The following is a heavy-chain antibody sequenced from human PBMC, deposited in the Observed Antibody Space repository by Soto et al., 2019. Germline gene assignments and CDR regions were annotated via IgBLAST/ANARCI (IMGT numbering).Heavy chain of an antibody. CDR2: IYTSGST. J-gene: IGHJ5*02. CDR1: GGSISSYY. V-gene: IGHV4-4*07. CDR3: ARADRKWLDP. Sequence: SETLSLTCTVSGGSISSYYWSWIRQPAGKGLEWIGRIYTSGSTNYSPSLKSRVTMSVDTSKKQVSLKLRSVTAADTAVYYCARADRKWLDPWGQGILVTVSS.